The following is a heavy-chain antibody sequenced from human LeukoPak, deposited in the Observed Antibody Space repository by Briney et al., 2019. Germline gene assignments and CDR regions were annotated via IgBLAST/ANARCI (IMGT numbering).Heavy chain of an antibody. V-gene: IGHV4-59*12. CDR1: GGSISSYY. CDR2: IYYSGST. D-gene: IGHD6-13*01. Sequence: PSETLSLTCTVSGGSISSYYWSWIRQPPGKGLEWIGYIYYSGSTNYNPSLKSRVTISVDTSKNQFSLTLSSVTAADTAVCYCARLESAAAGNRWFDPWGQGILVTVSS. CDR3: ARLESAAAGNRWFDP. J-gene: IGHJ5*02.